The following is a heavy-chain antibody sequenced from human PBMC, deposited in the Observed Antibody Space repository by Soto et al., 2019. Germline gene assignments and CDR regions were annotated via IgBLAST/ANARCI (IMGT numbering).Heavy chain of an antibody. D-gene: IGHD1-26*01. J-gene: IGHJ4*02. CDR3: AADPLVGPRRIDY. CDR1: GFTFTISA. V-gene: IGHV1-58*01. Sequence: SVKVSCKASGFTFTISAVQWVRQARGQRLEWIGWIVVGSGNTNYAQKFQERVTITRDMSTSTAYMELSSLRSEDTAVYYCAADPLVGPRRIDYWDKGTLVTVSS. CDR2: IVVGSGNT.